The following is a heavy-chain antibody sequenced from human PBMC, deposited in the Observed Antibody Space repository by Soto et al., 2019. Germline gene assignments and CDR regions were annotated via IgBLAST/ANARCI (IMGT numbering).Heavy chain of an antibody. CDR1: GFTLSNIG. CDR2: ISAGGNTK. Sequence: QVQLVESGGGVVQPGTSLRPACAASGFTLSNIGMQWVRQAPGKGLEWVAVISAGGNTKYYADSVKGRFTISRDNSKNTLFLQMNSLRTEDTAVYYCAKESGGERYAAYFDLWGQGTLVTVSA. J-gene: IGHJ4*02. D-gene: IGHD2-21*01. CDR3: AKESGGERYAAYFDL. V-gene: IGHV3-30*18.